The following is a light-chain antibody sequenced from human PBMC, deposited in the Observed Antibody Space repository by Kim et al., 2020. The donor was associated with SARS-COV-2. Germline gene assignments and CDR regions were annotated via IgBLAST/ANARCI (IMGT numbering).Light chain of an antibody. CDR1: QDITNS. V-gene: IGKV3-15*01. Sequence: EIVMTQSPPTLSVSPGDRATLSCRASQDITNSLAWYLQKPGQAPRLLIYGATTRATGVPVRFSGRQSGTEFTLTISSLQSEDFAVYYCQQYRTWPLFGPGTKLEI. CDR2: GAT. J-gene: IGKJ2*01. CDR3: QQYRTWPL.